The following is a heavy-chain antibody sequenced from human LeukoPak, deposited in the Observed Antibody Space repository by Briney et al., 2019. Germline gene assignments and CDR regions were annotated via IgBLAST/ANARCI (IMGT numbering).Heavy chain of an antibody. J-gene: IGHJ5*02. CDR3: ARDYPALWSGYYMNWFDP. D-gene: IGHD3-3*01. CDR2: IYTSEST. CDR1: GGSISSYY. V-gene: IGHV4-4*07. Sequence: SETLSLTCTVSGGSISSYYWSWIRQPAGKGLEWIGRIYTSESTNYNPSLKSRVTMSVDTSKNQFSLKLSSVTAADTAVYYCARDYPALWSGYYMNWFDPWGQGTLVTVSS.